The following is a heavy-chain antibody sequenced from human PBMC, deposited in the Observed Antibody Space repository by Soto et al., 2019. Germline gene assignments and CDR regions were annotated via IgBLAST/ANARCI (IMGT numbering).Heavy chain of an antibody. D-gene: IGHD3-10*01. CDR2: IGIGGTTV. V-gene: IGHV3-48*01. CDR1: GYSFSNYG. J-gene: IGHJ4*02. Sequence: DVQLVESGGDLAQPGGSLRLSCAVSGYSFSNYGMNWVRQAPGKRLEWVSYIGIGGTTVYYTDSVKGRFTISRDNAKNSLYLQMNSLRAEDTAMYYCARARGNNYYDYWGRGTLVIVSS. CDR3: ARARGNNYYDY.